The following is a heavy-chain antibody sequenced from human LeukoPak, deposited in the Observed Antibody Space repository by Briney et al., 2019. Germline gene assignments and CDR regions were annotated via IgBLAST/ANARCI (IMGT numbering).Heavy chain of an antibody. D-gene: IGHD7-27*01. J-gene: IGHJ4*02. Sequence: PSETLSLTCAVSGGSISSGGYSWSWIRQPPGKGLEWIGYIYHSGSTYYNPSLKSRVTISVDRSKNQFSLKLSSVTAADTAVFYCARRLNGGDYLDYWGQGTLVTVSS. CDR1: GGSISSGGYS. CDR2: IYHSGST. V-gene: IGHV4-30-2*01. CDR3: ARRLNGGDYLDY.